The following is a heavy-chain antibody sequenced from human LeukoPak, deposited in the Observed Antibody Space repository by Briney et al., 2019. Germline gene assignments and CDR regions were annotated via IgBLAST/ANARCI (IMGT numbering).Heavy chain of an antibody. D-gene: IGHD6-13*01. CDR1: GYTFTGYY. CDR3: ARGKQGIPVVPAATGDSSSWYH. CDR2: INPNSGGT. V-gene: IGHV1-2*02. Sequence: ASVKVSCKASGYTFTGYYMHWVRQAPGQGLEWMGWINPNSGGTNYAQKFQGRVTMTRDASISTAYMELSRLRSDDTAVYYCARGKQGIPVVPAATGDSSSWYHWGQGTLVTVSS. J-gene: IGHJ5*02.